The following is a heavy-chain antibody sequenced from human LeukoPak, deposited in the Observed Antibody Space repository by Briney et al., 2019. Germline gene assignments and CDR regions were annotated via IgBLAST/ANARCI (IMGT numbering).Heavy chain of an antibody. CDR2: TYYRSKWNT. CDR3: AREPDLKAFDY. J-gene: IGHJ4*02. CDR1: VDSVSTNIAA. D-gene: IGHD1-14*01. V-gene: IGHV6-1*01. Sequence: SQTLSLTSAISVDSVSTNIAAWNWVRQSPSRGLGWLGRTYYRSKWNTDIAPSMKSRIAINPDTSRNQFSLLLNSMTPEDTAVYYCAREPDLKAFDYWGQGILVTVSS.